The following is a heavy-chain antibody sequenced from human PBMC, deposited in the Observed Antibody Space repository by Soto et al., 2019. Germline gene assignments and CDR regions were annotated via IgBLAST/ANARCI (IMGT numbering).Heavy chain of an antibody. CDR3: ARDRGYDAHDFYYNAMDV. Sequence: WWSLRLCCISSGFTFRTYTMNWVRQAPGKGLEWVSGIRGFSPYTFYAESVKGRFTISRDNAKDSLFLQMNSLRAEDTAVYYCARDRGYDAHDFYYNAMDVWGQGTTVTVSS. CDR2: IRGFSPYT. CDR1: GFTFRTYT. D-gene: IGHD2-15*01. J-gene: IGHJ6*02. V-gene: IGHV3-21*01.